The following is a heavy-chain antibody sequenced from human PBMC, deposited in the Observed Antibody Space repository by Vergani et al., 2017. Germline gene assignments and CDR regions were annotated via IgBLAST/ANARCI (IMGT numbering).Heavy chain of an antibody. CDR1: GFTFSSYA. D-gene: IGHD5-24*01. J-gene: IGHJ6*03. Sequence: EVQLLESGGGLVQPGGSLRLSCAASGFTFSSYAMSGVRQAPGKGLEWVSAISGSGGSTYYADSVKGRFTISRDNSKNTLYLQMNGLRAEDTAVYYCAKASRWLQFNSYYSMDVWGKGTTVTVSS. CDR3: AKASRWLQFNSYYSMDV. V-gene: IGHV3-23*01. CDR2: ISGSGGST.